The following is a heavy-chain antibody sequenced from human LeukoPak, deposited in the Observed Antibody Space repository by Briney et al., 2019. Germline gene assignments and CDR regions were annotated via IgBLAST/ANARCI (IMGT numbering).Heavy chain of an antibody. CDR1: GVTVMTNY. V-gene: IGHV3-53*01. CDR2: IYNGGTT. CDR3: ARVDYGDYQYFQH. D-gene: IGHD4-17*01. Sequence: GGSLRLSCAVSGVTVMTNYMSWVRQAPGKGLEWVSTIYNGGTTYYADSEKGRFTISRDTSKNMLYLEMNSLRVEDTAVYYCARVDYGDYQYFQHWGQGTLVTVSS. J-gene: IGHJ1*01.